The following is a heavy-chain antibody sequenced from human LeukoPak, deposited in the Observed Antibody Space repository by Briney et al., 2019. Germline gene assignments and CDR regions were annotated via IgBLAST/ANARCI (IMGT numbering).Heavy chain of an antibody. CDR2: ISISSYI. D-gene: IGHD3-3*01. Sequence: PGGSLRLSCAASGVTFSSYSMNWVRQTPGKGLEWVSSISISSYIYYADSVKGRVTISRDNAKNSLYLQMNSLRAEDTAVDYCARPRITIFGVVTNYYYYMDVWGKGTTVTVSS. CDR3: ARPRITIFGVVTNYYYYMDV. J-gene: IGHJ6*03. CDR1: GVTFSSYS. V-gene: IGHV3-21*01.